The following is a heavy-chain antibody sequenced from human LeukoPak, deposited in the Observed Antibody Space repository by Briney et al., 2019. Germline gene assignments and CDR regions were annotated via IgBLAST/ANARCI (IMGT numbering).Heavy chain of an antibody. CDR2: IYPGDSDT. J-gene: IGHJ5*02. Sequence: GESLKISRKGSGYSFTSYWIGWVRQMPGKGLEWMGIIYPGDSDTRYSPSFQGQVTISADKSISTAYLQWSSLKASDTAMYYCARHRTSDDYGDYVWFDPWGQGTLVTVSS. D-gene: IGHD4-17*01. V-gene: IGHV5-51*01. CDR1: GYSFTSYW. CDR3: ARHRTSDDYGDYVWFDP.